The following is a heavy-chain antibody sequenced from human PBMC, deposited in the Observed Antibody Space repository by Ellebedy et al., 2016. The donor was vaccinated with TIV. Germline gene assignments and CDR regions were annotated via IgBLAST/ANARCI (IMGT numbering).Heavy chain of an antibody. J-gene: IGHJ3*02. CDR3: ATAYGDYVHDAFDI. CDR1: GYTFTSYA. Sequence: AASVKVSCKASGYTFTSYAMHWVRQAPGQRLEWMGWINAGNGNTKYSQKFQGRVTITRDTSAGTAYMDLSSLRSEDTAVYYCATAYGDYVHDAFDIWGQGTMVTVSS. D-gene: IGHD4-17*01. V-gene: IGHV1-3*01. CDR2: INAGNGNT.